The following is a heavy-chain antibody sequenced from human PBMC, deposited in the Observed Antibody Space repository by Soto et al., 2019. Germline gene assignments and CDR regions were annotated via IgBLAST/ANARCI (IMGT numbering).Heavy chain of an antibody. Sequence: SEILSLTCTVSGGSISSSSYYWGWIRQPPGKGLEWIGSIYYSGSTYYNPSLKSRVTISVDASKNQFSLKLSSVTAADTAVYYCARHGRDFWSGYYYYYMDVWGKGTTVTVSS. V-gene: IGHV4-39*01. D-gene: IGHD3-3*01. J-gene: IGHJ6*03. CDR1: GGSISSSSYY. CDR2: IYYSGST. CDR3: ARHGRDFWSGYYYYYMDV.